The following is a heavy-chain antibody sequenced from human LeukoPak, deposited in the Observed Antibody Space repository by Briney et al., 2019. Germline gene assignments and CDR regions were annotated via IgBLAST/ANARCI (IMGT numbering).Heavy chain of an antibody. V-gene: IGHV3-30*03. CDR1: GFTFSNYG. CDR2: ISSDGTHK. D-gene: IGHD1-26*01. CDR3: ARERSGSSFEQAFDY. Sequence: GGSLRLSCAASGFTFSNYGMNWVRQAPGEGLEWVAVISSDGTHKYYVDSVKGRFTISRDNSRNTLYLQMNSLRVEDTAVYYCARERSGSSFEQAFDYWGQGTLVTVSS. J-gene: IGHJ4*02.